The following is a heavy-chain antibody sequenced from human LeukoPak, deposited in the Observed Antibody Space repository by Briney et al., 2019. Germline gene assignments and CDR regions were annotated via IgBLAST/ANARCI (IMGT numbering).Heavy chain of an antibody. CDR3: ATYSGVHHKTFDD. CDR1: GFTFGDYA. CDR2: IKQDESEK. D-gene: IGHD1-26*01. V-gene: IGHV3-7*03. Sequence: PGGSLRLSCTASGFTFGDYAMSWVRQAPGEGLEWVANIKQDESEKDYVDSVRGRFTISRDDAQNSLYLQMNSLRAEDTALYYCATYSGVHHKTFDDWGQGTLVTVSS. J-gene: IGHJ4*02.